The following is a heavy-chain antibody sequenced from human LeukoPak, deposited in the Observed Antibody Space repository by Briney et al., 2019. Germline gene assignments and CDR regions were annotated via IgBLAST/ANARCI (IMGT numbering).Heavy chain of an antibody. Sequence: PGGSLRLSCAASGFTFINYDMHWVRQAPGKGPEWVSGVSGSGGSTYYADSLKGRFTISRDNSKNTLYLQMNSLRAEDTAVYYCAKEGSGSYYLDYWGQGTLVTVSS. CDR1: GFTFINYD. D-gene: IGHD1-26*01. J-gene: IGHJ4*02. CDR2: VSGSGGST. CDR3: AKEGSGSYYLDY. V-gene: IGHV3-23*01.